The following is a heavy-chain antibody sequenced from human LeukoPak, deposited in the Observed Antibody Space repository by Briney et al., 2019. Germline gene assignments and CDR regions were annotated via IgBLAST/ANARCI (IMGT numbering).Heavy chain of an antibody. CDR1: GFTFSSYG. Sequence: PGRSLRLSCAAPGFTFSSYGMHWVRQAPGKGLEWVAVIWYDGSNKYYADSVEGRFTISRDNSKNTLYLQMNSLRAEDTAVYYCARDPADCSSTSCSAEYYFDYWGQRTLVTVSS. J-gene: IGHJ4*02. D-gene: IGHD2-2*01. CDR3: ARDPADCSSTSCSAEYYFDY. CDR2: IWYDGSNK. V-gene: IGHV3-33*01.